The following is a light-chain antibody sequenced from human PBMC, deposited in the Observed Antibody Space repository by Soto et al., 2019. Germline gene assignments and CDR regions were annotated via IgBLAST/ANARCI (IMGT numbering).Light chain of an antibody. CDR3: AAWDATRNAYV. Sequence: QSVLTQPPSASGTPGQRVTISCSGSSSNIVSNTVNWYQQLPRAAPKLLMYSYSQRPSGIPDRFSGSKSGATASPAISGLQSEDEADDYCAAWDATRNAYVFGTGTKLTVL. V-gene: IGLV1-44*01. CDR2: SYS. CDR1: SSNIVSNT. J-gene: IGLJ1*01.